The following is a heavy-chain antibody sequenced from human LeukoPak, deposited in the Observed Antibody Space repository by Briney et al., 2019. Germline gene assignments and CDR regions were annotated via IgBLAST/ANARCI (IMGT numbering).Heavy chain of an antibody. CDR2: ISGSGGST. Sequence: PGGSLRLSCAASGFTFSSYAMSWVRQAPEKGLEWVSAISGSGGSTYYADSVKGRFTISRDNSKNTLYLQMNSLRAEDTAVYYCAKDKFNQPEGLFDYWGQGTLVTVSS. J-gene: IGHJ4*02. CDR1: GFTFSSYA. D-gene: IGHD2-2*01. CDR3: AKDKFNQPEGLFDY. V-gene: IGHV3-23*01.